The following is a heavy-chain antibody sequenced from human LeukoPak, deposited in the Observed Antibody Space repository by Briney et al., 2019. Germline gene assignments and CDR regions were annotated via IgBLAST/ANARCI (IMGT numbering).Heavy chain of an antibody. Sequence: GASVKVSCKASGCTFANYGISWVRQAPGQGLEWLGWSTPYNGNTKYAQKVQGRVTMTTDTSTNTAYMELTTLRSDDTAVYYCGRDVGGSIRGAVAGWDYWGQGTPVTVSS. CDR3: GRDVGGSIRGAVAGWDY. V-gene: IGHV1-18*01. J-gene: IGHJ4*02. CDR1: GCTFANYG. D-gene: IGHD6-19*01. CDR2: STPYNGNT.